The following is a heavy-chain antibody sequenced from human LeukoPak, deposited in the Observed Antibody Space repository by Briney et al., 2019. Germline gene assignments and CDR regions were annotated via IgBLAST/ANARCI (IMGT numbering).Heavy chain of an antibody. CDR3: ARIRRIPAALVYDYGLDV. CDR1: GGSFSGYL. CDR2: INHGGST. V-gene: IGHV4-34*01. D-gene: IGHD2-2*01. Sequence: PSETLSLTCVVSGGSFSGYLWSWIRQPPGNGLEWLGEINHGGSTNYNPSLKSRVTISVDTSKNQFSLKVSSVTAADTAVYYCARIRRIPAALVYDYGLDVWGQGTTVTVSS. J-gene: IGHJ6*02.